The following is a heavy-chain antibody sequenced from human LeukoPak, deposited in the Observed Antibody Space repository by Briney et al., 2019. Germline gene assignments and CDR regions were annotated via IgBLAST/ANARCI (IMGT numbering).Heavy chain of an antibody. V-gene: IGHV1-69*06. CDR1: GGTFSNYA. CDR2: IIPIFGTA. Sequence: ASVKVSCKASGGTFSNYAISWVRQAPGQGLEWMGGIIPIFGTANYAQKFRGRVTITADKSTRTAYMELRSLRSDDTAVYYCARGTYPENAFDIWGQGTMVTVSS. J-gene: IGHJ3*02. D-gene: IGHD1-14*01. CDR3: ARGTYPENAFDI.